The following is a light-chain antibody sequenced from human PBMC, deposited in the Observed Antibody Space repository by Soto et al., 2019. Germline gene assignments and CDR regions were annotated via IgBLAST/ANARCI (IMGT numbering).Light chain of an antibody. V-gene: IGLV2-23*01. CDR1: YNL. CDR2: EGN. CDR3: CSYAGQRVV. J-gene: IGLJ2*01. Sequence: QSALTQPASASGSPGQSITISCTYNLVSWYQQHPGKAPKLMIYEGNKRPSGVSNRFSGSKTGNTASLTSSGLQAEDEADYYCCSYAGQRVVFGGGTKLTVL.